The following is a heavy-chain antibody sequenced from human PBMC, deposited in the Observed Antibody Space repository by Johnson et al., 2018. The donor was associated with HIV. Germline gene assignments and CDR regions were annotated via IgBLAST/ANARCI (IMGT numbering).Heavy chain of an antibody. CDR1: GFTFSSYD. V-gene: IGHV3-13*01. J-gene: IGHJ3*02. Sequence: VQLVESGGGLVQPGGSLRLSCAASGFTFSSYDMHWVRQATGKGLEWVSAIGTAGDTYYPGSVKGRFTISRDNTKNSLYLQMNNLRAEDTAVYYCAREFGQASSYAFDIWGQGTMVTVSS. CDR3: AREFGQASSYAFDI. D-gene: IGHD3/OR15-3a*01. CDR2: IGTAGDT.